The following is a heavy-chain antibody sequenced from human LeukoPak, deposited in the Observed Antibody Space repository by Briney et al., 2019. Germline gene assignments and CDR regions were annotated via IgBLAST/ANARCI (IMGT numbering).Heavy chain of an antibody. CDR2: IYYTGTT. Sequence: PSETLSLTCTVSGGSIGSSSYKWGWIRQPPGKGLEWIGTIYYTGTTYYNPSLKSRVIISVDTSNNQFSLKLSSVTAADTAVYYCARHRYSSSWYSDYWGQGTLVTVSS. V-gene: IGHV4-39*01. J-gene: IGHJ4*02. D-gene: IGHD6-13*01. CDR3: ARHRYSSSWYSDY. CDR1: GGSIGSSSYK.